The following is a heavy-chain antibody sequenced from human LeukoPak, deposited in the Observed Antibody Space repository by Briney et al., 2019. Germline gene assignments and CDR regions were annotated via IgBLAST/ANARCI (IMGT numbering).Heavy chain of an antibody. D-gene: IGHD6-25*01. Sequence: GGSLRLSCAASGFTFSSYAMHWVRQAPGKGLEWVAVISYDGSNKYYADSVKGRFTISRDNSKNTLYLQMNSLRAEDTAVYYCARDPGGVNFDYWGQGTLVTVSS. CDR3: ARDPGGVNFDY. CDR1: GFTFSSYA. CDR2: ISYDGSNK. V-gene: IGHV3-30-3*01. J-gene: IGHJ4*02.